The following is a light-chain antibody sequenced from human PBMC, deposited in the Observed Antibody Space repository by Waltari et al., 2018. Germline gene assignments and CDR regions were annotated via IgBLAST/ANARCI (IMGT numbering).Light chain of an antibody. V-gene: IGKV1-5*03. CDR2: KAS. CDR3: QQYNSYSLLS. CDR1: QSISKW. Sequence: DIQMTQSPSTLSASVGDRVIFSCRASQSISKWLAWYQQKPGKAPKLLIHKASTLESWVPSRFSGSGSGTEFTLTISSLQPEDFATYYCQQYNSYSLLSFGGGTKVEIK. J-gene: IGKJ4*01.